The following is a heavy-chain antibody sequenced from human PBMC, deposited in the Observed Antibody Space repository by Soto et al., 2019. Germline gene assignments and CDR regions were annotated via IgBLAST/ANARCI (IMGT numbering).Heavy chain of an antibody. Sequence: EVQLLESGGGLVQPGGSLRLSCAASGITLNNYAISWVRQAPGKGLEWVSAIGRGDDGTYYADSVKGRFTVSRDNSKNTLYLQMNSLTAEDTAVYYCAKGAPNTMVVVGGSFDVWGQGTMVTVSS. CDR3: AKGAPNTMVVVGGSFDV. D-gene: IGHD3-22*01. CDR2: IGRGDDGT. J-gene: IGHJ3*01. V-gene: IGHV3-23*01. CDR1: GITLNNYA.